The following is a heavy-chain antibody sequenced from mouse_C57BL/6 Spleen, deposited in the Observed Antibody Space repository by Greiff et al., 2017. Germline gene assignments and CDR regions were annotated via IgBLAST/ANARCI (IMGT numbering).Heavy chain of an antibody. J-gene: IGHJ1*03. D-gene: IGHD1-1*01. CDR2: IYPGDGDT. CDR1: GYAFSSYW. V-gene: IGHV1-80*01. CDR3: ARQGTTVVAPYFDV. Sequence: VQRVESGAELVKPGASVKISCKASGYAFSSYWMNWVKQRPGKGLEWIGQIYPGDGDTNYNGKFKGKATLTADKSSSTAYMQLSSLTSEDSAVYFCARQGTTVVAPYFDVWGTGTTVTVSS.